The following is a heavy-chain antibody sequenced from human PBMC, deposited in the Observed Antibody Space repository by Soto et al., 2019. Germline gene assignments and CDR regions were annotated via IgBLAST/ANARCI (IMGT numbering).Heavy chain of an antibody. D-gene: IGHD1-1*01. Sequence: QVQLVQSGAEVKKPGSSVKVSCKASGGTFTNYAINWVRQAPGQGLEWMGGIIPISGAVNYAQKFQGRVTITADESTSTVYMALSSLRSENTAVYYCARTTPADNGFDLWGQGTLVTVS. V-gene: IGHV1-69*01. CDR3: ARTTPADNGFDL. CDR2: IIPISGAV. J-gene: IGHJ5*02. CDR1: GGTFTNYA.